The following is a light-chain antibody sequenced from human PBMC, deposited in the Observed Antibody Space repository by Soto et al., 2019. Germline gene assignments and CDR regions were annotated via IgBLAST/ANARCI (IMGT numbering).Light chain of an antibody. V-gene: IGKV3-20*01. CDR1: QSVSSN. CDR3: QQYGSSGT. Sequence: EIVLTQSPGTLSLSPGERDTLSCRASQSVSSNLVWYQQKPGQAPRLLIYDASTRATGIPARFSGSGSGTDFTLTISRLEPEDFAVYYCQQYGSSGTFGQGTKVDIK. CDR2: DAS. J-gene: IGKJ1*01.